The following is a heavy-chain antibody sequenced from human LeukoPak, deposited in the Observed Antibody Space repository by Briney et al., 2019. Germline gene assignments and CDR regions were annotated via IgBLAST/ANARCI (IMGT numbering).Heavy chain of an antibody. D-gene: IGHD2-15*01. Sequence: PGGSLRLSCAASGFTFSSYAMNWVRQAPGKGLEWVSGLSGSGGNTFYADSVKGRFTISRDNSKNTLYLQMNSLRAEDTAVYYCAKDRVCSGGSCYYDYWGQGTLVTVSS. CDR2: LSGSGGNT. V-gene: IGHV3-23*01. CDR1: GFTFSSYA. J-gene: IGHJ4*02. CDR3: AKDRVCSGGSCYYDY.